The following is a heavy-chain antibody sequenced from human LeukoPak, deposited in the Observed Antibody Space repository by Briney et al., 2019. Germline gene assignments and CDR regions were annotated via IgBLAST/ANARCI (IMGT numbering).Heavy chain of an antibody. CDR2: IYMSGTT. CDR3: ATDWGIAAATPYYCGL. CDR1: VGSISSGNYY. Sequence: SETLSLTCTVSVGSISSGNYYYSWIRHSGGKVMECIGNIYMSGTTRYNPSLMRRVTMAVDTSKNQFSLKISSDPAADTAVYFFATDWGIAAATPYYCGLWGKGIMDTVSS. V-gene: IGHV4-61*09. J-gene: IGHJ4*02. D-gene: IGHD6-25*01.